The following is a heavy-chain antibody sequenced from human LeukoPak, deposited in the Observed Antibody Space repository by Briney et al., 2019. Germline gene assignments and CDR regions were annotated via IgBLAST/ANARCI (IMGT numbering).Heavy chain of an antibody. Sequence: ASVKVSCKASGHTFTSYGISWVRQAPGQGLEWMGWISAYNGNTNYAQKLQGRVTMTTDTSTSTAYMELRSLRSDDTAVYYCAREDIVVVPAATYYYYGMDVWGQGTTVTVSS. CDR1: GHTFTSYG. J-gene: IGHJ6*02. D-gene: IGHD2-2*01. CDR3: AREDIVVVPAATYYYYGMDV. V-gene: IGHV1-18*01. CDR2: ISAYNGNT.